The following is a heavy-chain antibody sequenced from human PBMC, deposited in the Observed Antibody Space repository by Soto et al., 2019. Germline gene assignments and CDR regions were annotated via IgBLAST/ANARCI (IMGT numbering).Heavy chain of an antibody. D-gene: IGHD3-9*01. CDR3: PKDSHDISTGQKRYFDS. CDR2: ISWDGGIT. CDR1: GFTFNAYT. J-gene: IGHJ4*02. Sequence: XGCLRLYCAASGFTFNAYTMHWVRQAPGKGLEWVSLISWDGGITYYGDSVKGRFTVSRDNSDNSLYLQMTSLRSDDTAFYYCPKDSHDISTGQKRYFDSCGQGTLVTVSS. V-gene: IGHV3-43*01.